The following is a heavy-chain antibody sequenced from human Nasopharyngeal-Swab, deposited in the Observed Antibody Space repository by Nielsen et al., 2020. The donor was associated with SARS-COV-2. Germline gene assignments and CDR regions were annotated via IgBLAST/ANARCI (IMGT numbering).Heavy chain of an antibody. CDR2: IWYDGSNK. D-gene: IGHD6-19*01. J-gene: IGHJ6*02. Sequence: GESLKISCAASGFTFSSYGMHWVRQAPGKGLEWVAAIWYDGSNKYYADSVKGRFTISRDNSKNTLYLQMNSLRAEDTAVYYCARAIAVAGTPYYYYGMDVWGQGTTVTVSS. V-gene: IGHV3-33*01. CDR3: ARAIAVAGTPYYYYGMDV. CDR1: GFTFSSYG.